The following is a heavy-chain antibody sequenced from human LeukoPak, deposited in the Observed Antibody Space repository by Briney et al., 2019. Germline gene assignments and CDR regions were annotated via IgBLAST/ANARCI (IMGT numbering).Heavy chain of an antibody. Sequence: GGSLRLSCAASGFTFSSYEMNWVRQAPGKGLEWVSYISSSGSTIYYADSVKGRFTISRDNAKNSLYLQMNSLRAEDTAVYYCAREGVRYFDWGASYYFDYWGQGTLVTVSS. J-gene: IGHJ4*02. CDR1: GFTFSSYE. D-gene: IGHD3-9*01. V-gene: IGHV3-48*03. CDR2: ISSSGSTI. CDR3: AREGVRYFDWGASYYFDY.